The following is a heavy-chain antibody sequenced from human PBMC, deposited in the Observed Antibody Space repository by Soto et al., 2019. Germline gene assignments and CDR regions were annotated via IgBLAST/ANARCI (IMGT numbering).Heavy chain of an antibody. CDR1: GYTFTSYA. CDR2: INAGNGNT. V-gene: IGHV1-3*01. J-gene: IGHJ6*02. Sequence: ASVKVSCKASGYTFTSYAMHWVRQAPGQRLEWMGWINAGNGNTKYSQKFQGRVTITRDTSASTAYMELSSLRSEDTAAYYCASSQGSITSLEIYYYYYYGMDVWGQGTTVTVSS. D-gene: IGHD2-2*01. CDR3: ASSQGSITSLEIYYYYYYGMDV.